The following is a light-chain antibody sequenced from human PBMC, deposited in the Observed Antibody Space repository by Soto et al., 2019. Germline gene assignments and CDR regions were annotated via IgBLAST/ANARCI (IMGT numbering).Light chain of an antibody. CDR1: QSVSSSF. CDR3: QQYDSSPWT. CDR2: GAS. Sequence: EIELTQSPGTLSLSPGERATLSCRASQSVSSSFLAWYQQKPGQAPRLLIYGASSRATGIPDRFSGSGSGTDFILTISRLEPEDFAVYYCQQYDSSPWTFGQGTKVEIK. V-gene: IGKV3-20*01. J-gene: IGKJ1*01.